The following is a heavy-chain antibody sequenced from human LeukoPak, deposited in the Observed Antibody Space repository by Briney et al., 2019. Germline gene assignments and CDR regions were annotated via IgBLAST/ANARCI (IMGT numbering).Heavy chain of an antibody. J-gene: IGHJ4*02. V-gene: IGHV1-2*02. CDR1: GYTFTGYY. Sequence: ASVKVSCKASGYTFTGYYMHWVRQAPGQGLEWMGWTNPNSGGTNYAQKFQGRVTMTRDTSISIAYMELSRLRSDDTAVYYCARAWYSGSYPDYWGQGTLVTVSS. CDR3: ARAWYSGSYPDY. D-gene: IGHD1-26*01. CDR2: TNPNSGGT.